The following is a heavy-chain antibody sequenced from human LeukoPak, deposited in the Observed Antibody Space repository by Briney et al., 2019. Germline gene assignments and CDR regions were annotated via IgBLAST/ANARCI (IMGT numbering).Heavy chain of an antibody. CDR2: ISSSSIPI. J-gene: IGHJ4*02. V-gene: IGHV3-48*02. Sequence: GGSRRLSCAASGFTFSSYNMNWVRQAPGKGLEWVSYISSSSIPIYYTDSVKGRFTTSRDNAKNSLYLQMNSLRDEDTAVYYCARGTTVLDYWGQGTLVTVSS. D-gene: IGHD1-1*01. CDR1: GFTFSSYN. CDR3: ARGTTVLDY.